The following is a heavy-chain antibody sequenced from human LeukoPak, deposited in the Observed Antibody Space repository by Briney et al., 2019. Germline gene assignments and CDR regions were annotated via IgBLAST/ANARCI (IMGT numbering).Heavy chain of an antibody. CDR1: GFTFSSYS. J-gene: IGHJ4*02. V-gene: IGHV3-21*01. D-gene: IGHD3-16*02. Sequence: KSGGSLRLSCAASGFTFSSYSMNWVRQAPGKGLEWVSSISSSSSYIYYADSVKGRFTISRDNAKNSLYLQMNNLRAEDTAVYYCAREYYDYVWGSYLGFDYWGQGTLVTVSS. CDR2: ISSSSSYI. CDR3: AREYYDYVWGSYLGFDY.